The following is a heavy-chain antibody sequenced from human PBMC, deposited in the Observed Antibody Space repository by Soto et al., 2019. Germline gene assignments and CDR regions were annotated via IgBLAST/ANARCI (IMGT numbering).Heavy chain of an antibody. CDR1: GDSITSIYH. J-gene: IGHJ4*02. D-gene: IGHD6-6*01. CDR3: AGELSNSPEYFDF. Sequence: PSETLSLTCAVSGDSITSIYHWAWIRQPPGRGLEWVASIYHSGTTYYNPSLKSRVTISVDTSKNQFSLNLRSVTAADSAVYYCAGELSNSPEYFDFWGLGTLVT. V-gene: IGHV4-38-2*02. CDR2: IYHSGTT.